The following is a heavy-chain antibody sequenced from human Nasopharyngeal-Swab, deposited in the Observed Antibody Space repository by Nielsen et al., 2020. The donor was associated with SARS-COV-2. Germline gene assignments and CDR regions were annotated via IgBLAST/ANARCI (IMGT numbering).Heavy chain of an antibody. D-gene: IGHD2-8*02. CDR1: GYTFTGYY. J-gene: IGHJ4*02. Sequence: ASVKVSCKASGYTFTGYYMHWVRQASGQGLEWVGWMNPNSGNTGYAQKFQGRVTMTRDTSITTAYMELSSLRSEDTAVYYCVRPRYCSAASCDRHSGVGLFDYWGQGTLVTVSS. CDR3: VRPRYCSAASCDRHSGVGLFDY. V-gene: IGHV1-8*02. CDR2: MNPNSGNT.